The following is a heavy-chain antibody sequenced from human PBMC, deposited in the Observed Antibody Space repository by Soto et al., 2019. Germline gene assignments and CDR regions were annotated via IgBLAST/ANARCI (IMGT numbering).Heavy chain of an antibody. V-gene: IGHV1-3*01. Sequence: ASVKVSCKASGYTFTSYAMHWVRQAPGQRLEWMGWINAGNGNTKYSQKFQGRVTITRDTSASTAYMELSSLRSEDTAVYYCARESIAAAGTPYFDYSGQGTLVTVSS. J-gene: IGHJ4*02. CDR1: GYTFTSYA. CDR2: INAGNGNT. CDR3: ARESIAAAGTPYFDY. D-gene: IGHD6-13*01.